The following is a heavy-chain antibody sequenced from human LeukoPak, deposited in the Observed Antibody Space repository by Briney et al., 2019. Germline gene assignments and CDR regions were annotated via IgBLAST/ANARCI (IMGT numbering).Heavy chain of an antibody. CDR1: GFTFSSYA. CDR2: ISYDGSNK. D-gene: IGHD3-22*01. CDR3: AGAEAEYYDSSGHLYYYYYMDV. Sequence: GGSLRLSCAASGFTFSSYAMRWVRQAPGKGLEWVAVISYDGSNKYYADSVKGRFTISRDNSKNTLYLQMNSLRAEDTAVYYCAGAEAEYYDSSGHLYYYYYMDVWGKGTTVTVSS. V-gene: IGHV3-30*04. J-gene: IGHJ6*03.